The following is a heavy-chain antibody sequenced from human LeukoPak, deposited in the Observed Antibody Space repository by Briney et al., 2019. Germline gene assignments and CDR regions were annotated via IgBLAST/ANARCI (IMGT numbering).Heavy chain of an antibody. J-gene: IGHJ6*03. CDR2: VYYNSGSN. Sequence: SETLSLTCNVSGASLINNYWSWIRQSPGKGLDWIGYVYYNSGSNSYSPSLNSRVTISVDTSKNQFYLKLTSVTAADTAMYYCARSPGVGYYYYMDVWGKGITVIVSS. D-gene: IGHD2-15*01. CDR1: GASLINNY. V-gene: IGHV4-59*01. CDR3: ARSPGVGYYYYMDV.